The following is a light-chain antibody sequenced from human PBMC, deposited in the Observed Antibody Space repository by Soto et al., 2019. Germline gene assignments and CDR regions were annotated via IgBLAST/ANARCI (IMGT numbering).Light chain of an antibody. CDR2: DAS. Sequence: DIQMTQSTSTLSASVGDRVTITCRASQSISSWLAWYQQKPGKAPKLLIYDASSLESWVPSRFSGSGSGTEFTLTISSLQPEDFATYSCQQSYSTTWTFGQGTMVDI. CDR3: QQSYSTTWT. CDR1: QSISSW. V-gene: IGKV1-5*01. J-gene: IGKJ1*01.